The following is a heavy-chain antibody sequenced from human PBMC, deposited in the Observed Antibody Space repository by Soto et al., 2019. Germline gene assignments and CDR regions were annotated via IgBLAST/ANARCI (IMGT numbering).Heavy chain of an antibody. V-gene: IGHV3-30-3*01. D-gene: IGHD5-18*01. CDR3: ARDETARRKGYFDY. Sequence: QVQLVESGGGVVQPGRSLRLSCAASGFTFSSYAMHWVRQAPGKGLEWVAVISYDGSNKYYADSVKGRFTISRDNSKNTLDLQMNSLRAEDTAVYYCARDETARRKGYFDYWGQGTLVTVSS. CDR2: ISYDGSNK. J-gene: IGHJ4*02. CDR1: GFTFSSYA.